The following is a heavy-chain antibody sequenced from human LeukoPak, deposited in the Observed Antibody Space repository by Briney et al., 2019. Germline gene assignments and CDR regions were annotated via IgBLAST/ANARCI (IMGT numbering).Heavy chain of an antibody. J-gene: IGHJ1*01. V-gene: IGHV3-7*03. Sequence: PGGSLRLSCAASGFTFSRYWMSWVRQTPEKGLECVANIKQDGSDKFYVDSVRGRFTISRDNAKNSLYLQVNSLRVEDTALYDCARDPWADSSGFPLHHWGQGTLVTVSS. D-gene: IGHD3-22*01. CDR2: IKQDGSDK. CDR1: GFTFSRYW. CDR3: ARDPWADSSGFPLHH.